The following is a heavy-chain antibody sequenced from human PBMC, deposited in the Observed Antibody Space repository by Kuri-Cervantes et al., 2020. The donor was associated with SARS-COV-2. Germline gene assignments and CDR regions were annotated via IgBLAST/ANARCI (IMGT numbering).Heavy chain of an antibody. CDR1: GYTFTGYY. J-gene: IGHJ5*02. Sequence: ASVKVSCKASGYTFTGYYMHWVRQATGQGLEWMGWMNPNSGNTGYAQKFQGRVTITRNTSISTAYMELSSLRSEDTAVNYCARAFSNYVDWFDPWGQGTLVTVSS. V-gene: IGHV1-8*03. CDR2: MNPNSGNT. CDR3: ARAFSNYVDWFDP. D-gene: IGHD4-11*01.